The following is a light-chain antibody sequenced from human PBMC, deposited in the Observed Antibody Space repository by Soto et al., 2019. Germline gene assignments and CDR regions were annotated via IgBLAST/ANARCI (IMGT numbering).Light chain of an antibody. Sequence: EVGLTQSPGTLSLSPGERATLSCRASQSVSNKYLAWYQQKPGQAPRLLIFGSSDRATGIPDRFSGSGSGTDFTITISRLEPEDFAVYYCQQYGSSPPYTFGQGTKLEIK. CDR2: GSS. V-gene: IGKV3-20*01. CDR1: QSVSNKY. CDR3: QQYGSSPPYT. J-gene: IGKJ2*01.